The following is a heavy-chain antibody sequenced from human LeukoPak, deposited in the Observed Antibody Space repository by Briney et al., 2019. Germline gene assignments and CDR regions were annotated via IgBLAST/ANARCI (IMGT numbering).Heavy chain of an antibody. V-gene: IGHV4-34*12. Sequence: ASDTLSLTCAVYGESLNYYYWSWIRQSPVKGLEWIGEVFDGKTTNYNPSLKSRVTISAVTSSNQFSLNLKSVTAADTAVYYCASGAWATRLHSWAQGTLVIVSS. J-gene: IGHJ4*02. CDR2: VFDGKTT. D-gene: IGHD5-24*01. CDR3: ASGAWATRLHS. CDR1: GESLNYYY.